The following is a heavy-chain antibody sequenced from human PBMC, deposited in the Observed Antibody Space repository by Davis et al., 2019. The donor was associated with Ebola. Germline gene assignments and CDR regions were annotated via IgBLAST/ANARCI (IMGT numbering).Heavy chain of an antibody. CDR3: ARGLYNWNYGSSSFGY. V-gene: IGHV1-2*04. J-gene: IGHJ4*02. D-gene: IGHD1-7*01. CDR2: INPNSGGT. Sequence: ASVKVSCKASGYTFTGYYMHWVRQAPGQGLEWMGWINPNSGGTNYAQKFQGWVTMTRDTSISTAYMELSRLRSDDTAVYYCARGLYNWNYGSSSFGYWGQGTLVTVSS. CDR1: GYTFTGYY.